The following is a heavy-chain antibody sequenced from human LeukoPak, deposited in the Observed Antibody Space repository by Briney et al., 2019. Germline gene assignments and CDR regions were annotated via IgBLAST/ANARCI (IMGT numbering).Heavy chain of an antibody. CDR3: AKSGGYGLIDY. Sequence: SETLSLTCTVSGDSMKSYYWSWIRQPPGKGLEWIGSIYSSGSTYYNASLQSRVTISIETSKNQISLRLNSVTAADTAIYYCAKSGGYGLIDYWGQGTLVTVSS. CDR1: GDSMKSYY. CDR2: IYSSGST. D-gene: IGHD1-26*01. V-gene: IGHV4-59*04. J-gene: IGHJ4*02.